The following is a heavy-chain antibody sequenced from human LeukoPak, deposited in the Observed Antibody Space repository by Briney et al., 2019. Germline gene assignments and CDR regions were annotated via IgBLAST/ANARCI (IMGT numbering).Heavy chain of an antibody. V-gene: IGHV1-8*01. CDR3: ATVPAAIYYYYYGMDV. D-gene: IGHD2-2*01. Sequence: EASVKVSCKASGYTFTSYDIHWVRPATGQGLEWMGWMNPNSGNTGYAQKFQGRVTMTRNTSISTAYMELSSLRSEDTAVYYCATVPAAIYYYYYGMDVWGQGTTVTVSS. J-gene: IGHJ6*02. CDR2: MNPNSGNT. CDR1: GYTFTSYD.